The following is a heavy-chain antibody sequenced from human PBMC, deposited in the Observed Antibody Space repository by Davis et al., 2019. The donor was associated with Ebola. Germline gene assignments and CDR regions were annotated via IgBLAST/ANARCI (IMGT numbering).Heavy chain of an antibody. CDR2: IRYDGSNK. V-gene: IGHV3-30*02. J-gene: IGHJ2*01. D-gene: IGHD1-14*01. CDR1: GFTFSSYG. CDR3: ARDLPGGDWYFDL. Sequence: GESLKISCAASGFTFSSYGMNWVRQAPGKGLEWVAFIRYDGSNKYYADSVKGRFTISRDNSKNTLYLQMNSLRAEDTAVYYCARDLPGGDWYFDLWGRGTLVTVSS.